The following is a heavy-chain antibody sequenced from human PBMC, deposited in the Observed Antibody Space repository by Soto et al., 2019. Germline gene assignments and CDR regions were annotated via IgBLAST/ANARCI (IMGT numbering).Heavy chain of an antibody. CDR2: ISAYNGNT. V-gene: IGHV1-18*04. Sequence: ASLKVSCKASGYAFTIYGISWVRQAPGQGLEWMGWISAYNGNTNYAQKLQGRVTMTTDTSTSTAYMELRSLRSDDTAVYYCARPRGNYDIWTGRMANYYYGMDVWGQGTTVTGSS. J-gene: IGHJ6*01. CDR1: GYAFTIYG. D-gene: IGHD3-9*01. CDR3: ARPRGNYDIWTGRMANYYYGMDV.